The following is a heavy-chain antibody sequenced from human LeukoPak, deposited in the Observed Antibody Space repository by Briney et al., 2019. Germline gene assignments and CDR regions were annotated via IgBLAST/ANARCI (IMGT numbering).Heavy chain of an antibody. J-gene: IGHJ3*02. CDR2: ISYDGSNK. D-gene: IGHD4-17*01. V-gene: IGHV3-30*07. CDR3: ARGGYYGDPYDAFDI. CDR1: GFTFSSYA. Sequence: GRSLRLSCAASGFTFSSYAMHWVRQAPGKGLEWVAVISYDGSNKYYADSVKGRFTISRDNSKNTLYLQMNSLRAEDTAVYYCARGGYYGDPYDAFDIWGQGTMVTVSS.